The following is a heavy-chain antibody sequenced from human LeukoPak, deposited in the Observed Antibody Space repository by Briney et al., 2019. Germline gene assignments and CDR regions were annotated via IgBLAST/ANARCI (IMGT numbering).Heavy chain of an antibody. V-gene: IGHV3-33*01. D-gene: IGHD3-10*01. CDR3: ARGVYGSGSYPPNHFDY. J-gene: IGHJ4*02. CDR1: GFTFSTYG. Sequence: GGSLRLSCAASGFTFSTYGMHWVRQAPGKGLEWVAVIWYDGSNKYYADSVKGRFTISRDNSKNTLYLQMNSLRAEDTAGYYCARGVYGSGSYPPNHFDYWGQGTLVTVSS. CDR2: IWYDGSNK.